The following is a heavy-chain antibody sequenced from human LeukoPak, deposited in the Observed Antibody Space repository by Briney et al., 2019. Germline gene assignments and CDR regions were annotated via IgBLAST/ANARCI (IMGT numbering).Heavy chain of an antibody. Sequence: GESLKISCKGSGYSFTSYWIGWVRQMPGKGLGWMGIIYPGDSDTRYSPSFQGQVTISADKSISTAYLQWSSLKASDTAMYYCARLGHTYYYDSSGYYPHAFDIWGQGTMVTVSS. V-gene: IGHV5-51*01. J-gene: IGHJ3*02. CDR2: IYPGDSDT. CDR3: ARLGHTYYYDSSGYYPHAFDI. CDR1: GYSFTSYW. D-gene: IGHD3-22*01.